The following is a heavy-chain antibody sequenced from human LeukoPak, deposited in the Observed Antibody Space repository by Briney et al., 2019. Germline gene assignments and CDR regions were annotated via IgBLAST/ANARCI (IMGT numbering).Heavy chain of an antibody. V-gene: IGHV3-7*05. CDR2: IKQDGSEK. J-gene: IGHJ4*02. CDR1: GFTFSRYW. D-gene: IGHD3-22*01. Sequence: GGSLRLPCAASGFTFSRYWVSWVRQAPGKGLEWVANIKQDGSEKYYVDSVKGRFTISRDNAKNSLYLQMNSLRAEDTAVYYCARVGDSTGQAFDYWGQGTLVTVSS. CDR3: ARVGDSTGQAFDY.